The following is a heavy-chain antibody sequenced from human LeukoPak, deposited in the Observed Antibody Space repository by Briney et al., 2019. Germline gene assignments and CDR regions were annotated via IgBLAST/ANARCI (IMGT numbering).Heavy chain of an antibody. D-gene: IGHD5-18*01. J-gene: IGHJ4*02. CDR2: IYPGDSET. Sequence: ESLKISCKGSGYTFIRFWIGWVRQMPGKGLEWMGIIYPGDSETRYSPSFQGQVTISVDKSISTAYLQWSSLKASDTAVYYCATGGIYSSNFDYWGQGTLVTVSS. CDR1: GYTFIRFW. V-gene: IGHV5-51*01. CDR3: ATGGIYSSNFDY.